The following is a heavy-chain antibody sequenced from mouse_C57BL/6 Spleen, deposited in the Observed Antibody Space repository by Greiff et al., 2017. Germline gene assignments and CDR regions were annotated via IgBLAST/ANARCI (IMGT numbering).Heavy chain of an antibody. D-gene: IGHD1-1*01. J-gene: IGHJ2*01. CDR1: GFTFSSYG. Sequence: EVQLVESGGDLVKPGGSLKLSCAASGFTFSSYGMSWVRQTPDKRLEWVATISSGGSYTYYPDSVKGRYTISRDNAKNTLYLQMSSLKSEDTAMYYGARRHTTVVATKGDYFDYWGQGTTLTVSS. CDR2: ISSGGSYT. CDR3: ARRHTTVVATKGDYFDY. V-gene: IGHV5-6*01.